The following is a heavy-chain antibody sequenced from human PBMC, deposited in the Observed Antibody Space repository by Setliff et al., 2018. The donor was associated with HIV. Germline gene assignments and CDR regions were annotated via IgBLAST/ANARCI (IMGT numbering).Heavy chain of an antibody. CDR3: ARAYDILTGYFDY. Sequence: SETLSLTCTVSGFSVSRGYYWGWVRQPPGKGLEWIGSIYHSGNTYYNASLKSRLTMSVNTSKNQFSLTLSSVTAADTAVYYCARAYDILTGYFDYWGQGTLVTVSS. CDR1: GFSVSRGYY. D-gene: IGHD3-9*01. J-gene: IGHJ4*02. CDR2: IYHSGNT. V-gene: IGHV4-38-2*02.